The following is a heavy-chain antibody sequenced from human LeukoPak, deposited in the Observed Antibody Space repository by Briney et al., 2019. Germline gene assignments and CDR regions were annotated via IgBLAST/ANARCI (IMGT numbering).Heavy chain of an antibody. CDR3: AATLTVTTGSTYYGMDV. CDR2: ILVGSGHT. CDR1: GFTFGTSA. J-gene: IGHJ6*02. Sequence: ASVKVSCKASGFTFGTSAVQWVRQARGQRLEWIGWILVGSGHTNYPQKFQERVTITRDMSTSTAYMELSSLRSEDTAVYYCAATLTVTTGSTYYGMDVWGQGTTVTVSS. D-gene: IGHD4-17*01. V-gene: IGHV1-58*01.